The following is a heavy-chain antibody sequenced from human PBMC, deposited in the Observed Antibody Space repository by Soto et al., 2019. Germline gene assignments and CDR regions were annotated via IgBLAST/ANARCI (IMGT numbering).Heavy chain of an antibody. D-gene: IGHD4-17*01. Sequence: PSETLSLTCAVFGASFDNYYWNWFRQPPGRGLEWIGEIYYTGSTTYNSSLKSRLTISGDSSKNQFSLTLFSVTAADTAVYFCAKSTVSGDLDSQGRGTLVTVSS. CDR2: IYYTGST. CDR3: AKSTVSGDLDS. CDR1: GASFDNYY. V-gene: IGHV4-34*01. J-gene: IGHJ4*02.